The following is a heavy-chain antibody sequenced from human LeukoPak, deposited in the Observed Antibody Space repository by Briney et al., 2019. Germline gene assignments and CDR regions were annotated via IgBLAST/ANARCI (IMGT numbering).Heavy chain of an antibody. CDR2: INPNSGGT. D-gene: IGHD5-12*01. CDR3: ARDRSGYDWRYFDY. J-gene: IGHJ4*02. V-gene: IGHV1-2*02. Sequence: ASVKVSFKASGYTFTGYYMHWVRQAPGQGLEWMGWINPNSGGTNYAQKFQGRVTMTRDTSISTAYMELSRLRSDDTAVYYCARDRSGYDWRYFDYWGQGTLVTVSS. CDR1: GYTFTGYY.